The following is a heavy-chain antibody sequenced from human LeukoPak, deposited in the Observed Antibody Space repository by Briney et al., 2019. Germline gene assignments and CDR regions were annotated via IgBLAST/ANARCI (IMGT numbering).Heavy chain of an antibody. CDR2: IIPIFGTA. CDR1: GYTFTSYG. J-gene: IGHJ4*02. D-gene: IGHD6-6*01. V-gene: IGHV1-69*13. CDR3: ARGPSIAATHFDY. Sequence: SVKVSCKASGYTFTSYGISWVRQAPGQGLEWMGGIIPIFGTANYAQKFQGRVTITADESTSTAYMELSSLRSEDTAVYYCARGPSIAATHFDYWGQGTLVTVSS.